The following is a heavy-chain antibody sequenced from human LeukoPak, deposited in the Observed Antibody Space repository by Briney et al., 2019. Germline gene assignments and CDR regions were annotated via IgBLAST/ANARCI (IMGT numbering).Heavy chain of an antibody. CDR2: ISGSGGST. J-gene: IGHJ4*02. V-gene: IGHV3-23*01. Sequence: GGSLRLSCAASGFTFSDHYMSWIRQAPGKGLEWVSAISGSGGSTYYADSVKGRFTISRDNSKITLYLQMNSLRAEDTAVYYCARDRGSGAYWGQGTLVTVSS. CDR3: ARDRGSGAY. D-gene: IGHD3-10*01. CDR1: GFTFSDHY.